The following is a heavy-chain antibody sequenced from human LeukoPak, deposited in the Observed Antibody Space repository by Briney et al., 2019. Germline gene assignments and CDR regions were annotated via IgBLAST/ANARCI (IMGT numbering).Heavy chain of an antibody. D-gene: IGHD6-19*01. Sequence: GGSLKLSCAASGFNFSGSAMHWVRQASGKGLEWVGRIRSKANSYATAYAASVKGRFTISRDDSKNTAYLQMNSLKTEDTAVYYCTIHGTPGIAVAGGNSDYWGQGTLVTVSS. V-gene: IGHV3-73*01. CDR2: IRSKANSYAT. CDR3: TIHGTPGIAVAGGNSDY. CDR1: GFNFSGSA. J-gene: IGHJ4*02.